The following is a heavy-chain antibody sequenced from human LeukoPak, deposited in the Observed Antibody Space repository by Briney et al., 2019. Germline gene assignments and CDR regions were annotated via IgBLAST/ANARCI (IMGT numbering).Heavy chain of an antibody. CDR2: IYPGDSDT. CDR3: ARHRGGNYYDASDY. D-gene: IGHD2-21*01. J-gene: IGHJ4*02. V-gene: IGHV5-51*01. Sequence: GESLKISCKGSGYSFSSYWIGWVRQVPGKGLEWMGIIYPGDSDTRYSPSFQGQVTISADKYVSTAYLQWSSLKASDTAMYYCARHRGGNYYDASDYWGQGALVTVSS. CDR1: GYSFSSYW.